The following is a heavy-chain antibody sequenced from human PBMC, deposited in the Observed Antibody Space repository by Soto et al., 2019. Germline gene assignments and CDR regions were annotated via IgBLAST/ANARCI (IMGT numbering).Heavy chain of an antibody. Sequence: ASVKVSCKTSGYTFTIYGVAWVRQAPGQGLEWMGWISTSKGDTTYAKKFQGRVTMTTDTSTTTAYMELRSLRSDDTAVYYCATRSPAFDFWGQGTLVTVSS. CDR1: GYTFTIYG. CDR2: ISTSKGDT. J-gene: IGHJ4*02. CDR3: ATRSPAFDF. V-gene: IGHV1-18*01.